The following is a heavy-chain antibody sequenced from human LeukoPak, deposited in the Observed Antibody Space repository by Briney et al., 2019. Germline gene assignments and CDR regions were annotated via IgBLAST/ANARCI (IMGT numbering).Heavy chain of an antibody. D-gene: IGHD4-17*01. CDR3: ARGPHMTTVTTVDY. Sequence: SETLSLTCTVSGGSISSGSYYWSWIRQPAGKGLEWIGRIYTSGSTNYNPSLKSRVTISVDTSKNQFSLKLSSVTAADTAVYYCARGPHMTTVTTVDYWGQGTLVTVSS. V-gene: IGHV4-61*02. J-gene: IGHJ4*02. CDR1: GGSISSGSYY. CDR2: IYTSGST.